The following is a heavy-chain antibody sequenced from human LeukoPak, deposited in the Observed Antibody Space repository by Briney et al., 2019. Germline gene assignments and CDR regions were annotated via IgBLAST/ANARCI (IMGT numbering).Heavy chain of an antibody. D-gene: IGHD1-20*01. CDR1: GFTFRSYG. CDR3: ANNWNLDY. J-gene: IGHJ4*02. V-gene: IGHV3-30*18. CDR2: ISYDGSDK. Sequence: GGSLRLSCAASGFTFRSYGVHWVRQAPGKGLEWVALISYDGSDKFFADSVRGRFTISRDNSKNTLYLQMNSLRAEDTAVYYCANNWNLDYWGQGTLVTVSS.